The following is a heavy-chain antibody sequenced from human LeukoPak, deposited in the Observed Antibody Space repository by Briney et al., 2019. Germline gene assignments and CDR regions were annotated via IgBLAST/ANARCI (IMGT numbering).Heavy chain of an antibody. CDR1: GYTFTSYA. CDR2: INAGNGNT. J-gene: IGHJ6*02. V-gene: IGHV1-3*01. D-gene: IGHD2-21*01. CDR3: ARELLGYYYYGMDV. Sequence: ASVKVSCKASGYTFTSYAMHWVRQAPGQRLEWMGWINAGNGNTKYSQKFQGRVTITRDTSASTAYMELSSLRSEDTAVYYCARELLGYYYYGMDVWGQGTTVTVSS.